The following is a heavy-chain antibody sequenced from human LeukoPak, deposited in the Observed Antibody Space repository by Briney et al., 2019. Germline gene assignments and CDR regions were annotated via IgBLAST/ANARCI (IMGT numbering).Heavy chain of an antibody. CDR3: ARDLRLAAAGTRWFDP. CDR2: IYSGGST. Sequence: PGGSLRLSCAASGFTVSSNYMSWVRQAPGRGLEWVSVIYSGGSTYYADSVKGRFTISRDNSKNTLYLQMNSLRAEDTAVYYCARDLRLAAAGTRWFDPWGQGTLVTVSS. J-gene: IGHJ5*02. CDR1: GFTVSSNY. D-gene: IGHD6-13*01. V-gene: IGHV3-53*05.